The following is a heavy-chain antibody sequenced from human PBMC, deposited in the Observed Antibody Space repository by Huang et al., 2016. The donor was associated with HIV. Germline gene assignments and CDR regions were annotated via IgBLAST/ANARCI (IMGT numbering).Heavy chain of an antibody. J-gene: IGHJ4*02. Sequence: QVQLVQSGAEVKKPGSSVKVSCKVSGGTFNNAISWVRQAPGQGLEWMGGISPTLGTPNYERKFQGRVTITADESTSIAYMELSSLRSEDTAVYYCARGAPDLDSHLDHWGQGTLVTVSS. CDR1: GGTFNNA. CDR2: ISPTLGTP. CDR3: ARGAPDLDSHLDH. V-gene: IGHV1-69*13. D-gene: IGHD3-3*01.